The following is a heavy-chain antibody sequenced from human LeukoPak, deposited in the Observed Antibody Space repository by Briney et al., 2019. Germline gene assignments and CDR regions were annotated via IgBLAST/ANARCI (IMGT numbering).Heavy chain of an antibody. CDR1: GFTFTSNP. J-gene: IGHJ4*02. CDR2: ISGSDGST. Sequence: TGGSLRLSCAASGFTFTSNPMTWVRQAPGKGLEWVSGISGSDGSTYYADSVKGRLTISRDNSKNTLYLQMNSLRAEDTAVYYCAKALYYFDSWGKGTLVTVSS. CDR3: AKALYYFDS. V-gene: IGHV3-23*01.